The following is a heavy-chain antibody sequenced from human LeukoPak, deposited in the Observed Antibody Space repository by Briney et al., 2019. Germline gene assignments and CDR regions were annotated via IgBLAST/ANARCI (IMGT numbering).Heavy chain of an antibody. CDR3: AREGRWGIAAAGISGPHYYYYYMDV. CDR1: GFTFSSYS. J-gene: IGHJ6*03. Sequence: GGSLRLSCAASGFTFSSYSMNWVRQAPGKGLEWVSSISSSSSYIYYADSVKGRFTISRDNAKNSLYLQMNSLRAEDTAVYYCAREGRWGIAAAGISGPHYYYYYMDVWGKGTTVTVSS. CDR2: ISSSSSYI. D-gene: IGHD6-13*01. V-gene: IGHV3-21*01.